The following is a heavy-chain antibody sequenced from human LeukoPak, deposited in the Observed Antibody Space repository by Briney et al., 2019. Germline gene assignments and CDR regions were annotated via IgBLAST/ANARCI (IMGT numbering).Heavy chain of an antibody. CDR3: SGYDYDYFDY. V-gene: IGHV1-69*05. J-gene: IGHJ4*02. Sequence: SVKVSCXASGGTFSSYAISWVRQAPGQGLEWMGRIIPIFGTANYAQKFQGRVTITTDESTSTAYMELSSLRSEDTAVYYCSGYDYDYFDYWGQGTLVTVSS. CDR2: IIPIFGTA. D-gene: IGHD5-12*01. CDR1: GGTFSSYA.